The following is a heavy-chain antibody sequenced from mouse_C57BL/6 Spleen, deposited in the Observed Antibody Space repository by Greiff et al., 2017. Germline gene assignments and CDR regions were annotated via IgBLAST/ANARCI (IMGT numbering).Heavy chain of an antibody. CDR3: VRQLLPYAMDY. CDR2: IRSKSNNYAT. CDR1: GFSFNTYA. D-gene: IGHD1-1*01. Sequence: EVKLVESGGGLVQPKGSLKLSCAASGFSFNTYAMNWVRQAPGKGLEWVARIRSKSNNYATYYADSVKDRFTISRDDSESMLYLQMNNLKTEDTAMYYCVRQLLPYAMDYWGQGTSVTVSS. J-gene: IGHJ4*01. V-gene: IGHV10-1*01.